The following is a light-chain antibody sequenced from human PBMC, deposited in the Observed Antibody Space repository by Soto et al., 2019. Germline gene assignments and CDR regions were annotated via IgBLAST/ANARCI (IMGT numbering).Light chain of an antibody. Sequence: EIVLTQSPGTLSLSPGERATLSRRPSQSVSSSYLAWYQQKPGQPPRLLIYGASSRATGIPDRFSGSGSGTDFTLTISRLEPEDFAVYYCQQYGSSPATFGGGTKVDI. J-gene: IGKJ4*01. CDR1: QSVSSSY. CDR2: GAS. CDR3: QQYGSSPAT. V-gene: IGKV3-20*01.